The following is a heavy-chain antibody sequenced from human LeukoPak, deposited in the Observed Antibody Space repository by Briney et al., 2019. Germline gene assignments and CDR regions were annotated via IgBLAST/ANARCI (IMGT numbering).Heavy chain of an antibody. D-gene: IGHD4-23*01. CDR1: GFTFDDYG. CDR3: ARDTRYGGNSFDAFDI. CDR2: TNWNGGST. Sequence: GGSLRLSCAASGFTFDDYGMSWVRQAPGKGLEWVSGTNWNGGSTGYAESVKGRFTISRDNAKNSLYLQMSSLRAEDTALYYCARDTRYGGNSFDAFDIWGQATMVTVSS. V-gene: IGHV3-20*04. J-gene: IGHJ3*02.